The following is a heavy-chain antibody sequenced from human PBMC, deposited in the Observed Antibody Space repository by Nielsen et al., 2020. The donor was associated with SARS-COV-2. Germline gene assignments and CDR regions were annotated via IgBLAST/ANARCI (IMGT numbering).Heavy chain of an antibody. CDR3: AKERTNYYDSTYDY. V-gene: IGHV3-11*05. D-gene: IGHD3-22*01. CDR2: ISSSSSYT. J-gene: IGHJ4*02. Sequence: WIRQPPGKGLEWVSYISSSSSYTNYADSVKGRFTISRDNSKNTLYLQMNSLRAEDTAVYYCAKERTNYYDSTYDYWGQGTLVTVSS.